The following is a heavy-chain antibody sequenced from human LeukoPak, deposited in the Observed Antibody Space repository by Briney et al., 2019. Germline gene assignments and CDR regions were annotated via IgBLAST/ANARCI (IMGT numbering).Heavy chain of an antibody. CDR3: ARSPSSQYYYDSSGYRPYHFDY. CDR2: IYPGDSDT. J-gene: IGHJ4*02. D-gene: IGHD3-22*01. CDR1: GYSFTSYW. V-gene: IGHV5-51*01. Sequence: GESLKISCKGSGYSFTSYWIGWVRQMPGKGLEWMGIIYPGDSDTRYSPSFQGQVTISADKSISTAYLQWSSLKASDTAMYYCARSPSSQYYYDSSGYRPYHFDYWGQGTLVTVSS.